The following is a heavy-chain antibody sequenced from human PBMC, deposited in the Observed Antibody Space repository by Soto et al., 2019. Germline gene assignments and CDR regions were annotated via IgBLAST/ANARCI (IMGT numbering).Heavy chain of an antibody. V-gene: IGHV1-69*13. J-gene: IGHJ4*02. D-gene: IGHD3-22*01. CDR3: ARDYYDSSGYSH. CDR1: GGTFSTYA. CDR2: IIPIFGTA. Sequence: SVKVSCKASGGTFSTYAISWVRQAPGQGLEWMGGIIPIFGTANYAQKFQGRVTITADESTSTAYMELSSLRSEDTAVYYCARDYYDSSGYSHWGQGTLVTVSS.